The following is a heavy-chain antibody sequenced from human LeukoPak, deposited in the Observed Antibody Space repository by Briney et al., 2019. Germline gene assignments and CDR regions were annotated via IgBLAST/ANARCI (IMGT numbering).Heavy chain of an antibody. CDR2: INPNSGGT. J-gene: IGHJ4*02. CDR1: GYTFTGYY. V-gene: IGHV1-2*02. CDR3: ARRTYYYDSSGTFIDH. D-gene: IGHD3-22*01. Sequence: ASVKVSCKASGYTFTGYYMHWVRQAPGQGLEWMGWINPNSGGTNYAQKFQGRVTMTRDTSISTAYMELSRLRSDDTAAYYCARRTYYYDSSGTFIDHWGQGTLVTVSS.